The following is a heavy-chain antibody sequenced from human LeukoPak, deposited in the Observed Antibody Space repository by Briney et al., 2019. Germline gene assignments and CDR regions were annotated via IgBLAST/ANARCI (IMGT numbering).Heavy chain of an antibody. Sequence: GESLKISCKGSGYAFSSYWIGWVRQMPGKGLEWMGIIYPGDSDTRYSPSLQGQVTISVDTSIGTAYLQWSSLKASDTAIYYCARQNDFRLDYWGQGTLVTVSS. CDR3: ARQNDFRLDY. J-gene: IGHJ4*02. V-gene: IGHV5-51*01. CDR1: GYAFSSYW. D-gene: IGHD3-3*01. CDR2: IYPGDSDT.